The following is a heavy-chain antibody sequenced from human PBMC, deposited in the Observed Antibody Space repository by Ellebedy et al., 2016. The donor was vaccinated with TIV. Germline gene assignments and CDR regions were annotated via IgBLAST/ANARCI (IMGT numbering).Heavy chain of an antibody. CDR1: GVTFSNYA. CDR2: TSGGGATT. V-gene: IGHV3-23*01. D-gene: IGHD1-1*01. CDR3: AKDLAAGTTLRLDY. Sequence: PGGSLRLFCAASGVTFSNYAMIWVRQAPGKGLEWVSGTSGGGATTYYAASVKGRFTISRDNSKNPLYLQMNSLRAEDTAVYYCAKDLAAGTTLRLDYWGQGTLVTVSS. J-gene: IGHJ4*02.